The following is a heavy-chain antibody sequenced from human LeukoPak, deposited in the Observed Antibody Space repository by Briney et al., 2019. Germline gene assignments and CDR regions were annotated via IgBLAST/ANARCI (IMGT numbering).Heavy chain of an antibody. J-gene: IGHJ5*02. CDR2: IDSSSSTI. CDR1: GFTFSTYS. V-gene: IGHV3-48*01. D-gene: IGHD4-17*01. Sequence: GGSLRLSCAASGFTFSTYSMNWVRQAPGKGLEWVSYIDSSSSTIYYAASVKGRFTISRDNSKNTLYLQMNSLRAEDTAVYYCAKDLTGLREVWFDPWGQGTLVTVSS. CDR3: AKDLTGLREVWFDP.